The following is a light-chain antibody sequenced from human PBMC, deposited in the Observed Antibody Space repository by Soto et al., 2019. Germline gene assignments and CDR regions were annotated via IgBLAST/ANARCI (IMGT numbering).Light chain of an antibody. CDR2: TSS. J-gene: IGKJ4*01. Sequence: IEMTQSPASLSASVGDRVTITCRASQTIATYLNWFQHKSGRAPKLLIYTSSSVNSGVSSRFRGSGSGTDFTLTIHDVRPEDSATYYCQQSYSSLVTFGAGTKVDIK. CDR1: QTIATY. CDR3: QQSYSSLVT. V-gene: IGKV1-39*01.